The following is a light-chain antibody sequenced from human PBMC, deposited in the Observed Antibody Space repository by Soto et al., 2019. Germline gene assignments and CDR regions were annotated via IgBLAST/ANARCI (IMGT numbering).Light chain of an antibody. CDR3: SSYITGGSYV. CDR1: SRDVGGYNS. J-gene: IGLJ1*01. Sequence: QSALTQPASVSGSLGLSIAISCTGTSRDVGGYNSVSWYQQQPGKVPKLMIYDVSNRPSGVSNRFSGSKSGNTASLTISGLHAEDEGDYYCSSYITGGSYVFGTGTKVTVL. CDR2: DVS. V-gene: IGLV2-14*01.